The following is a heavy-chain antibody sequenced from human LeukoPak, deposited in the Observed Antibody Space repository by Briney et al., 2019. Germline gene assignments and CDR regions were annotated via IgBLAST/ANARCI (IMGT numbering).Heavy chain of an antibody. Sequence: SETLSLTCTVSGGSISSGSYYWSWIRQPAGKGLEWIGRIYTSGSTNYNPSLKSRVTISVDTSKNQFSLKLSSVTAADTAVYYCARDSRDSVPKPFDYWGQGTLVTVSS. D-gene: IGHD2-15*01. J-gene: IGHJ4*02. CDR2: IYTSGST. V-gene: IGHV4-61*02. CDR3: ARDSRDSVPKPFDY. CDR1: GGSISSGSYY.